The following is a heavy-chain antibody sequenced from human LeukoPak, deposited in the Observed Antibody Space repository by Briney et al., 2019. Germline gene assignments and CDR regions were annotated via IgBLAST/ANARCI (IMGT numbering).Heavy chain of an antibody. Sequence: SVKVSCKASGGTFSSYAISWVRQAPGQGLEWMGRIIPILGIANYAQKFQGRVTITADKSTSTAYMELSSLRSEDTAVYCCAMDTVVTRTFDYWGQGTLVTVSS. D-gene: IGHD4-23*01. CDR2: IIPILGIA. CDR3: AMDTVVTRTFDY. CDR1: GGTFSSYA. V-gene: IGHV1-69*04. J-gene: IGHJ4*02.